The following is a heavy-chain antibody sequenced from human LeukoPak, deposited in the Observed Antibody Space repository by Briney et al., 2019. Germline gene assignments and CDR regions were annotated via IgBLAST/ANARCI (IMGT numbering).Heavy chain of an antibody. J-gene: IGHJ3*02. CDR3: TRVSCGGGSCYESRGAFDI. V-gene: IGHV4-30-4*07. CDR1: GGSISSGGYS. Sequence: SETLSLTCAVSGGSISSGGYSWSWIRQPPGKGLEWIGYISYSGSTYYNPSLKSRVTISVDTSKNQFSLKLSSVTAADTAMYFCTRVSCGGGSCYESRGAFDIWGQGTIVIASS. CDR2: ISYSGST. D-gene: IGHD2-15*01.